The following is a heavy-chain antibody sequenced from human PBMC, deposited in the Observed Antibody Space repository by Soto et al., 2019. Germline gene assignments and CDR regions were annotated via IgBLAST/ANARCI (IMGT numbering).Heavy chain of an antibody. CDR3: ARDKITGLFDY. J-gene: IGHJ4*02. CDR2: INHSGST. D-gene: IGHD2-8*02. CDR1: GGSFSGYY. V-gene: IGHV4-34*01. Sequence: SETLSLTCAVYGGSFSGYYWTWIRQPPGTGLEWIGEINHSGSTNYNPSLKSRVTISVDTSKNQFSLRLTSVTAADTAVYYCARDKITGLFDYFGQVTLVTISS.